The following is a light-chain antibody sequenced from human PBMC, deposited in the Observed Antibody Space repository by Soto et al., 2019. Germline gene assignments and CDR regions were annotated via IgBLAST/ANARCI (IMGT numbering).Light chain of an antibody. CDR2: AAS. J-gene: IGKJ3*01. CDR3: QGYKSPPFT. CDR1: RAINDY. V-gene: IGKV1-27*01. Sequence: DIQMTQFPSSLSASVGDRVTITCRASRAINDYVAWYQQKPGKSPNLLIFAASSLESRVPSRFSGSGSGTEFTLTISSLQPEDVATYYCQGYKSPPFTFSPGTKVEMK.